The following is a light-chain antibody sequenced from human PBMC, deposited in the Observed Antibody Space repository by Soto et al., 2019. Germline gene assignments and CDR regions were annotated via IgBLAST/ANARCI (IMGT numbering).Light chain of an antibody. CDR2: EVS. CDR3: SSYTSRSDVV. V-gene: IGLV2-14*01. Sequence: QSALTQPASVSGSPGQSITISCTGTSSDVGGYNYVSWYQQHPGKAPKLMIYEVSNRPSGVSNRFSGSKSVNTASLTISGLKAEDEADYYCSSYTSRSDVVFGGGTMLTVL. J-gene: IGLJ2*01. CDR1: SSDVGGYNY.